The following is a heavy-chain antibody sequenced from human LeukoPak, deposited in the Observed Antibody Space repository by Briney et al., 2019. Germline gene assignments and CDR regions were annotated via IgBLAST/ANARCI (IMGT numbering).Heavy chain of an antibody. D-gene: IGHD1-7*01. CDR2: IYYSGST. CDR1: GGSISSSSYY. J-gene: IGHJ5*02. V-gene: IGHV4-39*07. CDR3: AREICNWNYGVCWFDP. Sequence: SETLSLTCTVSGGSISSSSYYWGWIRQPPGKGLEWIGSIYYSGSTYYNPSLKSRVTISVDTSKNQFSLKLSSVTAADTAVYYCAREICNWNYGVCWFDPWGQGTLVTVSS.